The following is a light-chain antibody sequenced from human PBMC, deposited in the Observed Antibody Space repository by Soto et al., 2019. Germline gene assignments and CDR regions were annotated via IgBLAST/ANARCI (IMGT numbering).Light chain of an antibody. CDR2: WAS. V-gene: IGKV4-1*01. J-gene: IGKJ1*01. Sequence: DILMTQSHDSLAVSLGGRATISYNARDSIVFTSNNKNYLAWYQQKPGQPPKLLIYWASTRESGVPDRFSGSGSGTDFTLTISSLQAEDVTVYYCPQYYSTLRPSGQGAKAAI. CDR3: PQYYSTLRP. CDR1: DSIVFTSNNKNY.